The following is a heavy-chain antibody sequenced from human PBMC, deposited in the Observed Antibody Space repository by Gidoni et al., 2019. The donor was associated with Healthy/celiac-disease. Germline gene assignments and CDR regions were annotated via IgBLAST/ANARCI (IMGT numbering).Heavy chain of an antibody. Sequence: EVQLVESGGGLVQPGGSLRLSCAASGFTFSRYWMHWVRQAPGKGLVWVSRINSDGSSTSYAESVKGRFTISRDNAKNTLYLQMNSLRAEDTAVYYCARGPLRYKVVGEWDWGQGTLVTVSS. CDR3: ARGPLRYKVVGEWD. J-gene: IGHJ4*02. CDR1: GFTFSRYW. D-gene: IGHD1-26*01. CDR2: INSDGSST. V-gene: IGHV3-74*01.